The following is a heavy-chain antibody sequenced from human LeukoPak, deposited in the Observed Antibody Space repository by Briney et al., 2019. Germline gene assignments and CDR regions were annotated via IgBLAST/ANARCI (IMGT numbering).Heavy chain of an antibody. CDR3: ARSYYCDTSGQPYPAYFDY. CDR2: IYYSGST. V-gene: IGHV4-59*01. CDR1: GGSISSYY. J-gene: IGHJ4*02. Sequence: SETLSLTCTVSGGSISSYYWSWIRQPPGKGLEWIGCIYYSGSTNYNPSLKSRVTISVDTSKNQFSLKLSSVTAADTAVYYCARSYYCDTSGQPYPAYFDYWGQGTLVTVSS. D-gene: IGHD3-22*01.